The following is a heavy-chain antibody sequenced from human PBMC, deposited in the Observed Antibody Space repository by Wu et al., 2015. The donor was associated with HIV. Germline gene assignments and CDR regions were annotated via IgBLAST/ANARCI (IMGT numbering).Heavy chain of an antibody. CDR3: ARDGGRGYNYASLDY. V-gene: IGHV1-46*02. CDR2: INPSGGST. D-gene: IGHD5-18*01. J-gene: IGHJ4*02. Sequence: QVHLVQSGAEVKRPGTSVKVSCKTSGYTFDLYYIHWVRQAPGQGLEWMGIINPSGGSTTYTQKFQGRVTMTRDTSTSTVYMKLSGLRSEDTAIYYCARDGGRGYNYASLDYWGQGTLITVSS. CDR1: GYTFDLYY.